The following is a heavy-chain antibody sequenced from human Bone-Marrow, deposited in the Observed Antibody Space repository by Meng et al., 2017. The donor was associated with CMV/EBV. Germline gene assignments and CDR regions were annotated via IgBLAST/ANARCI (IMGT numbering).Heavy chain of an antibody. CDR1: GYIFTGNF. Sequence: ASVKVSCKASGYIFTGNFIHWVRQAPGQGLEWMGWINPISGDTTYIQKLQGRVTMTRDTSINTVYMEMASLRSDDTAIYYCARDEGGGSYRAFDVWDQATMVTFSS. CDR3: ARDEGGGSYRAFDV. J-gene: IGHJ3*01. CDR2: INPISGDT. D-gene: IGHD1-26*01. V-gene: IGHV1-2*02.